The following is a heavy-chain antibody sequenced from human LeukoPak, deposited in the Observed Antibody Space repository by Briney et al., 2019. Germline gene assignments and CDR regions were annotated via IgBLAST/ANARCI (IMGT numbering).Heavy chain of an antibody. CDR1: GLTFNSYG. Sequence: GSPVTLFCTACGLTFNSYGMHGVRQARGKGREWVADIWYDGNNKYYADSVKGRFTISRDNSKNTLYLQMNSLRDEDTAVYYCGRDCSGGSCDAFDIRRQGTMVTVSS. J-gene: IGHJ3*02. V-gene: IGHV3-33*08. CDR2: IWYDGNNK. CDR3: GRDCSGGSCDAFDI. D-gene: IGHD2-15*01.